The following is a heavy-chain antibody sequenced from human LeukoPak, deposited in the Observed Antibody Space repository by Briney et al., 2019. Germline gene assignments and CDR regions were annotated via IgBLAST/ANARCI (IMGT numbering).Heavy chain of an antibody. V-gene: IGHV4-59*01. J-gene: IGHJ6*03. CDR2: IYYSGST. Sequence: SETLSLTCTVSGGPIRSYHCSWIREPPGKGLEWIGYIYYSGSTNYNPSLKSRVTISVDTSKNQFSLKLSSVTAADTAVYYCARSSTAGVPDYYYMDVWGKGTTVTVSS. CDR3: ARSSTAGVPDYYYMDV. D-gene: IGHD1-1*01. CDR1: GGPIRSYH.